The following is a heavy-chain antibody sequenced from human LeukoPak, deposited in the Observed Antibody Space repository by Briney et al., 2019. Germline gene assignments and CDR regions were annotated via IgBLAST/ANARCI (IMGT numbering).Heavy chain of an antibody. CDR1: GYTFTSYD. D-gene: IGHD6-13*01. V-gene: IGHV1-8*01. Sequence: GASVKVSCKASGYTFTSYDINWVRQATGQGLEWMGWMNPNSGNTGYAQKFQGRVTMTRNTSISTAYMELSSLRSEDTAVYYCATQPGIAAAGTDYYYGMDVWGQGTTVTVSS. J-gene: IGHJ6*02. CDR3: ATQPGIAAAGTDYYYGMDV. CDR2: MNPNSGNT.